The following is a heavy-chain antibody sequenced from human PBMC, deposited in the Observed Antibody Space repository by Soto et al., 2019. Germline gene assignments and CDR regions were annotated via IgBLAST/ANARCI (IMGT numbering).Heavy chain of an antibody. D-gene: IGHD6-13*01. Sequence: DVQLVESGGGLVQPGRSLRLSCAASGFTFDDYAMHWVRQAPGKGLEWVSGISWNSGSIGYADSVKGRFTISRDNAKNSLYLQMNSLRAEDTALYYCAKVKAAAAYAEYFQHWGQGTLVTVSS. CDR3: AKVKAAAAYAEYFQH. CDR1: GFTFDDYA. CDR2: ISWNSGSI. J-gene: IGHJ1*01. V-gene: IGHV3-9*01.